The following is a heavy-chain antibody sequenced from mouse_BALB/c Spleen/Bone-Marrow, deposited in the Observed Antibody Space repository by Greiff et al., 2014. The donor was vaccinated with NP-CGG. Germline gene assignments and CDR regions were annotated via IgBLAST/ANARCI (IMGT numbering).Heavy chain of an antibody. CDR1: GFNIKDTY. J-gene: IGHJ3*01. V-gene: IGHV14-3*02. D-gene: IGHD5-1-1*01. CDR3: ARNTRFAY. CDR2: IDPANGNT. Sequence: DVQLQESGAELVKPGASVKLSCTASGFNIKDTYMHWVKQRPEQGLEWIGRIDPANGNTKYDPKFQGKATITADTSSNTAYLQLSSLTSEDTAVYYCARNTRFAYWGQGTLVTVSA.